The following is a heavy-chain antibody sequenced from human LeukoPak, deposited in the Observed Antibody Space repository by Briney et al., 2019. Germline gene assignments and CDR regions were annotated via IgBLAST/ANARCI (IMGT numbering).Heavy chain of an antibody. CDR1: GFSFSSYS. CDR2: ITSTSSTI. J-gene: IGHJ4*02. V-gene: IGHV3-48*01. D-gene: IGHD3-10*01. Sequence: PGGSLRLSCAASGFSFSSYSMNWVRQAPGKGLEWVSYITSTSSTIYYVGSVKGRFTISRDNAKNSLYLQMNSLRAEGTAVYYCARGVIYGSGSYTPLWGQGTLVTVAA. CDR3: ARGVIYGSGSYTPL.